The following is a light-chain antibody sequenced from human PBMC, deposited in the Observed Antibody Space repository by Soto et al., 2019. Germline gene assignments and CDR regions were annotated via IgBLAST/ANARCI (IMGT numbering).Light chain of an antibody. V-gene: IGLV2-14*01. CDR1: SSDVGGYQY. CDR3: SSDTTSRTLLYV. J-gene: IGLJ1*01. CDR2: EVS. Sequence: QSALTQPASVSGSPGQSVTISCTGTSSDVGGYQYVSWYQQHPGKAPKLMIYEVSNRPSGVSNRFSGSKSGNTASLTISGLQADDEADYFCSSDTTSRTLLYVVGTGTKVTVL.